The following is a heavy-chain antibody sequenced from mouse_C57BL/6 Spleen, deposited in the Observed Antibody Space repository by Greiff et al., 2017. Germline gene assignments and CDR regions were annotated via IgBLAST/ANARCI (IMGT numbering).Heavy chain of an antibody. CDR2: IDPSDSDT. Sequence: QVQLPQPGAELVRPGSSVKLSCKASGHTFTSYWMHWVKQRPIQGLEWIGNIDPSDSDTHYNQKFKDKATLTVDKSSSTAYMQISSLRSEDSAVYYCARLGGNPYYAMDYWGQGTSVTVSS. V-gene: IGHV1-52*01. J-gene: IGHJ4*01. CDR3: ARLGGNPYYAMDY. D-gene: IGHD2-1*01. CDR1: GHTFTSYW.